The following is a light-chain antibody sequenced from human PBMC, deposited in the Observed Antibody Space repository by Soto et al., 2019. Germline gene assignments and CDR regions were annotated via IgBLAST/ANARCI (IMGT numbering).Light chain of an antibody. V-gene: IGKV3-11*01. CDR3: QQRSNWPPLP. CDR2: DAS. CDR1: QSISNY. Sequence: EIVLTQSPATLSLSPGERATLSCRASQSISNYLAWYQQKPGQAPRLLIYDASSRATGIPARFSGSESGTDFTLTIGSLESEDFAVYYCQQRSNWPPLPFGGGTRVEIK. J-gene: IGKJ4*01.